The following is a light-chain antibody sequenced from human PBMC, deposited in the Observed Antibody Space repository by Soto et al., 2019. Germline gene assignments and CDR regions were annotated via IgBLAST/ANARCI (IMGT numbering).Light chain of an antibody. J-gene: IGKJ4*01. CDR2: AAS. V-gene: IGKV1-39*01. Sequence: DIQMTQSPSSLSASVGDRVTITCRASQSISSYLNWYQQKPGKAPKLLISAASSLQSGVPSRFSGRGSGTDFTLTISSLQPEDFATYYCQQRYSTPLTFGGGTKVEIK. CDR3: QQRYSTPLT. CDR1: QSISSY.